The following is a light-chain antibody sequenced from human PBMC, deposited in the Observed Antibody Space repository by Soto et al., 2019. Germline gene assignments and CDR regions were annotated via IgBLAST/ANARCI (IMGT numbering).Light chain of an antibody. CDR3: QQYDTWPPA. Sequence: EVLMTQSPATLSVSPGERATLSCRASQSVSSNLAWYQQKPGQAPRLLIYGASTRAPGIPDRFSGSGSGTEFTLTISSLPSEDLAVFFCQQYDTWPPAFGQGTKVEIK. CDR1: QSVSSN. V-gene: IGKV3-15*01. J-gene: IGKJ2*01. CDR2: GAS.